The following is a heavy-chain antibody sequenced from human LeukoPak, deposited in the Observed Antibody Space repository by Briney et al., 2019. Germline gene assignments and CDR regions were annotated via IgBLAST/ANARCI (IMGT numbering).Heavy chain of an antibody. CDR1: GFTFSSYG. CDR2: IWYDGSKK. J-gene: IGHJ1*01. V-gene: IGHV3-33*01. Sequence: GGSLRLSCAASGFTFSSYGMHWVRQAPGKGLEWVAVIWYDGSKKYYADSVKGRFTISRDNSKNTLYLQMNSLRAEDTAVYYCARDPLRQPPEYFQHWGQGTLVTVSS. CDR3: ARDPLRQPPEYFQH. D-gene: IGHD2-2*01.